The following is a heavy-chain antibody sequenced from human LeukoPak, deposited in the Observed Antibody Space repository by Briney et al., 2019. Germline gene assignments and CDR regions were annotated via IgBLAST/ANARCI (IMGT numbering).Heavy chain of an antibody. J-gene: IGHJ5*02. CDR2: IIPIFGTA. D-gene: IGHD6-19*01. Sequence: SVKVSCKASGGTLSSYAISWVRQAPGQGLEWMGGIIPIFGTANYAQKFQGRVTITADESTSTAYMELSSLRSEDTAVYYCARDRESSGEGTWFDPWGQGTLVTVSS. CDR3: ARDRESSGEGTWFDP. CDR1: GGTLSSYA. V-gene: IGHV1-69*01.